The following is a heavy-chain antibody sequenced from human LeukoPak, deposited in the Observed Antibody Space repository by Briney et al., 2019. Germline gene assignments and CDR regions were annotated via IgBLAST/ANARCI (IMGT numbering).Heavy chain of an antibody. V-gene: IGHV4-38-2*02. CDR1: GYSISSGYY. CDR2: IYHSGST. CDR3: AREGAVTGMGADWFAP. D-gene: IGHD6-19*01. J-gene: IGHJ5*02. Sequence: SETLSLTCTVSGYSISSGYYWGWIRQPPGKGLEWIGSIYHSGSTYYNPSLKSRVTISVDTSKNQFSLKLSSVTAADTAVYYCAREGAVTGMGADWFAPWGQGTLVTVSS.